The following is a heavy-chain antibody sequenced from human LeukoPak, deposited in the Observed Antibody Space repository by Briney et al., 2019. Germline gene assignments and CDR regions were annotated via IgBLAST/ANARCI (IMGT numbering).Heavy chain of an antibody. CDR2: IYYSGNT. V-gene: IGHV4-39*01. Sequence: SETLSLTCTVSGVSISSSNSYWGWIRQPPGKGLEWIGSIYYSGNTYYNASLKSQVSISIDTSKNQFSLRLTSVTAADTAVYYCARGLSGSGSYYKRNPSFDNWGLGTLVTVSS. J-gene: IGHJ4*02. CDR1: GVSISSSNSY. D-gene: IGHD3-10*01. CDR3: ARGLSGSGSYYKRNPSFDN.